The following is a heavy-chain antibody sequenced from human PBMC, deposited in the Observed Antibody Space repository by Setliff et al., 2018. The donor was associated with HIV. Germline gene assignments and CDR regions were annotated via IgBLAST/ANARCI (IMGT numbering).Heavy chain of an antibody. CDR1: GYTFTSYV. D-gene: IGHD2-21*01. Sequence: ASVKVSCKASGYTFTSYVMQWVRQAPGQRLEWMGWISAGNGNTKYSQTFQDRVTITRDTSASTAYMELSSLRSEDTAMFYCARGDFDFWGQGTLVTVSS. V-gene: IGHV1-3*01. CDR2: ISAGNGNT. CDR3: ARGDFDF. J-gene: IGHJ4*02.